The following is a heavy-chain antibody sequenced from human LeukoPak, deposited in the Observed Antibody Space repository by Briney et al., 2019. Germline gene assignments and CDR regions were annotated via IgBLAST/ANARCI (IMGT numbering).Heavy chain of an antibody. CDR2: INHSGST. V-gene: IGHV4-34*01. J-gene: IGHJ3*01. CDR3: ARGEWLRFPSSLPD. Sequence: GSLRLSCAASGFTFTTYWLGWVRQPPGKGLEWIGEINHSGSTNYNPSLKSRVTISVDTSKNQFSLKLSSVTAADTAVYYCARGEWLRFPSSLPDWGQGTMVTVSS. CDR1: GFTFTTYW. D-gene: IGHD5-12*01.